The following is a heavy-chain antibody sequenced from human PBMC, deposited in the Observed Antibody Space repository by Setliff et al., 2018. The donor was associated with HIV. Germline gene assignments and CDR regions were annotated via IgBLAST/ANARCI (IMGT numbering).Heavy chain of an antibody. Sequence: ASVMVSCKASGYIVTTYYIHWVRQAPGQGLEWMGIFNPSGGTTTYAQTFQGRVTMTRDTSTSTVYMELSSLRSEDTAVYYCARDSPYGGNSGAFDIWGQGTMVTVS. J-gene: IGHJ3*02. CDR1: GYIVTTYY. CDR2: FNPSGGTT. V-gene: IGHV1-46*01. D-gene: IGHD2-21*02. CDR3: ARDSPYGGNSGAFDI.